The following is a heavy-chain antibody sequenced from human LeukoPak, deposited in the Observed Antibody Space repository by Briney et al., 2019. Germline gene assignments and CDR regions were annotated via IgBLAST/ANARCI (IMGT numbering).Heavy chain of an antibody. CDR2: IYSSVST. Sequence: SETLSLTCTVSGGSISSNAYYWAWIRKHPGKGLEWIGSIYSSVSTYYNPSLKSRVTISVDTSKNQFSLRLSSVTAADTALYYCAYSGSYGHLGYWGQGIPVTVSS. CDR3: AYSGSYGHLGY. D-gene: IGHD1-26*01. CDR1: GGSISSNAYY. J-gene: IGHJ4*02. V-gene: IGHV4-39*01.